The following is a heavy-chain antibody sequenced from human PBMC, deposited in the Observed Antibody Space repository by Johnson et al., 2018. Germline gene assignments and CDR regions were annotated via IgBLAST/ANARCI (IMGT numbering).Heavy chain of an antibody. CDR3: ARASRYYDSSGYIYYYYMDV. V-gene: IGHV4-59*01. J-gene: IGHJ6*03. CDR1: GGSISSYY. Sequence: QVQLQESGPGLVKPSETLSLTCTVSGGSISSYYWSWIRQPPGKGLEWIGYISYSGSTNYNPSLKSRVTISVDTSKNQFSLKLSCVTAADAAMYYRARASRYYDSSGYIYYYYMDVWGKGTTVTVSS. CDR2: ISYSGST. D-gene: IGHD3-22*01.